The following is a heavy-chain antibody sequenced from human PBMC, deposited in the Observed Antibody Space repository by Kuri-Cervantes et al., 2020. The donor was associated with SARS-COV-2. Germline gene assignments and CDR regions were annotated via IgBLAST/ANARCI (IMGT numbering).Heavy chain of an antibody. Sequence: SETLSLTCAVYGGSFSGYYWSWIRQPPGKGLEWIGEINHSGSTNYNPSPKSRLTMSVDTSKNQFSLELNSVTAADTAVYYCARENWSFDLWGRGTLVTVSS. V-gene: IGHV4-34*01. J-gene: IGHJ2*01. CDR1: GGSFSGYY. CDR3: ARENWSFDL. CDR2: INHSGST.